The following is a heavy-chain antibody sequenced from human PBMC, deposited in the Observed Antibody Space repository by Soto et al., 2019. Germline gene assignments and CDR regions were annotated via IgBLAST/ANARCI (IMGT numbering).Heavy chain of an antibody. V-gene: IGHV3-7*05. CDR2: INRDGSKK. D-gene: IGHD3-10*01. CDR1: GFTLSAYW. J-gene: IGHJ3*02. CDR3: ALDVSPGSSRLYLDAFDI. Sequence: EVQLEESGGDLVQPGGSLRLSCAASGFTLSAYWMTWVRQAPGKGLEWVANINRDGSKKSYLDSVRGRFTISRDNVGNSLYLQMDSLRADDTALYYCALDVSPGSSRLYLDAFDIWGQGTMVTVSS.